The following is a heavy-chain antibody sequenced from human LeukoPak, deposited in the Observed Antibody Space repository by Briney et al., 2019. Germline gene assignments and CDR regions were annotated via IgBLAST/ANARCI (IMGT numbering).Heavy chain of an antibody. CDR2: VSSDGRDK. CDR3: ARDRNSPAKYYFDY. Sequence: GGSLRLSCAASGFTFNAYAMHWVRQAPGKGLEWVAVVSSDGRDKHYADSVKGRFTISRDNSENTLYLQMNTLRAEDTAVYYCARDRNSPAKYYFDYWGQGTLVTVSS. V-gene: IGHV3-30*01. J-gene: IGHJ4*02. CDR1: GFTFNAYA. D-gene: IGHD1-14*01.